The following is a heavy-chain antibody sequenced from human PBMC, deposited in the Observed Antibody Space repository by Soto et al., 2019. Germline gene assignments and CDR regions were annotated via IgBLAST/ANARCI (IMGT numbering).Heavy chain of an antibody. CDR2: ISGSGGST. D-gene: IGHD6-13*01. J-gene: IGHJ4*02. CDR1: GFTFSSYA. Sequence: GGSLRLSCAASGFTFSSYAMSWVRQAPGKGLEWVSAISGSGGSTYYADSVKGRFTISRDNSKNTLYLQMSSLRVEDTAVYYCAKEIAAAGTWYWGQGTLVTVSS. V-gene: IGHV3-23*01. CDR3: AKEIAAAGTWY.